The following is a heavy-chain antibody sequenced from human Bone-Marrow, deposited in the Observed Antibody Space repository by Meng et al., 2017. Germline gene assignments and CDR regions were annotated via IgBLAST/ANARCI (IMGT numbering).Heavy chain of an antibody. D-gene: IGHD2-21*01. Sequence: QVQVQQWGAGRGKPSETLSRTCAFDGGSFSAYDWSWIRQPPGKGLEWLGQINHSGSTNDNPSLKSRVTISIDTSRNQLSLKLSSVTAADTAVYYCRLAYCMGDCVDYWGQGTLVTVSS. CDR3: RLAYCMGDCVDY. CDR2: INHSGST. V-gene: IGHV4-34*01. J-gene: IGHJ4*02. CDR1: GGSFSAYD.